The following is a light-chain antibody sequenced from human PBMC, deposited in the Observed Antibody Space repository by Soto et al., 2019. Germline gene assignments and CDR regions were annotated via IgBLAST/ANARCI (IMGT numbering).Light chain of an antibody. CDR1: QNINTW. CDR3: LQYNTYSLVWT. V-gene: IGKV1-5*01. CDR2: DAS. Sequence: DIQMTQSPSTLSASVGDRVTITCRASQNINTWLAWYQQKPGKAPKLLIYDASSLESGVPSRFSGSRSGTEFTLTISSLQPDDFATYYCLQYNTYSLVWTFGQGTKVDIK. J-gene: IGKJ1*01.